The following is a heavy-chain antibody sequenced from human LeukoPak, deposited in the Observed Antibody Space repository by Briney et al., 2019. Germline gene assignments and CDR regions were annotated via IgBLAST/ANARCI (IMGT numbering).Heavy chain of an antibody. J-gene: IGHJ4*02. Sequence: GGSLRLSCAASGFTFSAYAMTWVRQAPGQGLEWVSGISGHGGSTFYANTVKGRFTISRDNSKNTPYMQMNSLRAEDTAVYYCAKEVELRDNWGQGTLVTVSS. CDR1: GFTFSAYA. V-gene: IGHV3-23*01. CDR2: ISGHGGST. D-gene: IGHD1-26*01. CDR3: AKEVELRDN.